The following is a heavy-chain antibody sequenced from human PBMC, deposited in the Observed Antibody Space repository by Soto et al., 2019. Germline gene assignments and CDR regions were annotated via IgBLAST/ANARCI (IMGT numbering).Heavy chain of an antibody. CDR1: GFTFSNYW. Sequence: GGSLRLSCAASGFTFSNYWIHWVRQAPGKGLVWVSRINSDGSDTSYADSVKGRFTISRDNAKNTLYLQMHSLRAEDTAVYYCARDCRSTSCPFEYWGQGTLVTVSS. CDR3: ARDCRSTSCPFEY. V-gene: IGHV3-74*01. J-gene: IGHJ4*02. CDR2: INSDGSDT. D-gene: IGHD2-2*01.